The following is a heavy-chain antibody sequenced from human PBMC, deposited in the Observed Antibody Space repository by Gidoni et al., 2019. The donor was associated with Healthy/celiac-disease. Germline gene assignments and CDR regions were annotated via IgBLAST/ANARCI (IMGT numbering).Heavy chain of an antibody. V-gene: IGHV4-34*01. J-gene: IGHJ5*02. CDR1: GGSFSGYY. Sequence: QVQLQQWGAGLLKPSETLSLTCAVYGGSFSGYYWSWIRQPPGKGLEWIGEINHSGSTNYNPSLKSRVTISVDTAKNQFALKLSSVTAADTAVYYCARVPFREGSWFDPWGQGTLVTVSS. CDR2: INHSGST. D-gene: IGHD3-10*01. CDR3: ARVPFREGSWFDP.